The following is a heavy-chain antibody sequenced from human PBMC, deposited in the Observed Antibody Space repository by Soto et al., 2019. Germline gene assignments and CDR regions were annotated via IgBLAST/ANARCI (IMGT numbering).Heavy chain of an antibody. J-gene: IGHJ4*02. CDR2: IRTSVGDT. Sequence: EVQLLESGGDLVQPGGSLRLSCAASGFTFSSYAMNWVRQAPGKGLEWVSTIRTSVGDTYYAASVKGRFTISRDNSKSTVYLHLNSLRAEVTDIYYCAKDPTYDYGYFDSWGKGTLVTVSS. V-gene: IGHV3-23*01. CDR3: AKDPTYDYGYFDS. CDR1: GFTFSSYA. D-gene: IGHD4-17*01.